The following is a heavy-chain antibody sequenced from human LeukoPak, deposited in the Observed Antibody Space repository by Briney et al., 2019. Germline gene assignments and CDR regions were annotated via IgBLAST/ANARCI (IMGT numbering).Heavy chain of an antibody. Sequence: SETLSLTCTVSGGSISSYSWSWIRQPPGKGLEWIGYIYHSGSTYYNPSLKSRVTISVDTSKNQFSLKLSSVTAADTAVYYCARGEVVTAIHGYWGQGTLVTVSS. J-gene: IGHJ4*02. CDR3: ARGEVVTAIHGY. D-gene: IGHD2-21*02. V-gene: IGHV4-30-2*05. CDR1: GGSISSYS. CDR2: IYHSGST.